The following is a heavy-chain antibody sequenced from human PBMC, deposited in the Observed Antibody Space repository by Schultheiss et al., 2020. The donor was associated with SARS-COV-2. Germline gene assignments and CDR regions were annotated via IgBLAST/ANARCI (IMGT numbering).Heavy chain of an antibody. CDR3: ARGVEMATIMTY. D-gene: IGHD5-24*01. Sequence: GGSLRLSCAASGFTFSDYYMSWIRQAPGKGLEWVSYISSSSSYTNYADSVKGRFTISRDNAKNSLYLQMNSLRAEDTAVYYCARGVEMATIMTYWGQGTLVTVSS. J-gene: IGHJ4*02. V-gene: IGHV3-11*06. CDR2: ISSSSSYT. CDR1: GFTFSDYY.